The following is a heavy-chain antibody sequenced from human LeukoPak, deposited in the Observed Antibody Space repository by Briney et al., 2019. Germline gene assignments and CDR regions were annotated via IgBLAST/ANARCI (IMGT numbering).Heavy chain of an antibody. D-gene: IGHD6-13*01. J-gene: IGHJ4*01. CDR1: GFTSGNFW. CDR2: IRQDGGEK. V-gene: IGHV3-7*01. Sequence: GGSLRLSCAVSGFTSGNFWMNWVRQAPGKGLEWVASIRQDGGEKSYVDSVKGRFTISRDNTKNSLYLQMSSLRAEDTAVYYCARDGTAAGLYFNLWGQGTLVIVSS. CDR3: ARDGTAAGLYFNL.